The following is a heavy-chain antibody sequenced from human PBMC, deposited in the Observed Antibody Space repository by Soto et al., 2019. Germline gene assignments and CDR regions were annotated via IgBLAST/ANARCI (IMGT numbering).Heavy chain of an antibody. V-gene: IGHV3-30-3*01. CDR1: GFTFSSYA. D-gene: IGHD6-19*01. CDR2: ISYDGSNK. CDR3: ASALQYSSGWYSLYYPYYGMDV. J-gene: IGHJ6*02. Sequence: QVQLVESGGGVVQPGRSLRLSCAASGFTFSSYAMHWVRQAPGKGLEWVAVISYDGSNKYYADSVKGRFTISRDNSKNTLYLQMNSLRAEHTAVYYGASALQYSSGWYSLYYPYYGMDVWGQGTTVTVSS.